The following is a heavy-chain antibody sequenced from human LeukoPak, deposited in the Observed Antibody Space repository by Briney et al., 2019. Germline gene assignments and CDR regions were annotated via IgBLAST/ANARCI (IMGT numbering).Heavy chain of an antibody. D-gene: IGHD5-12*01. V-gene: IGHV3-30*18. CDR3: TKGRNSGYEYYYGMDV. Sequence: GRSLRLSCAASGFTFSSSGMHWVRQAPGKGLEWVAFISNDGSNKYYAESVKGRCTISRDNFKNTVLLQVNSLRAEDMAVYYCTKGRNSGYEYYYGMDVWGQGTTVTVSS. CDR1: GFTFSSSG. J-gene: IGHJ6*02. CDR2: ISNDGSNK.